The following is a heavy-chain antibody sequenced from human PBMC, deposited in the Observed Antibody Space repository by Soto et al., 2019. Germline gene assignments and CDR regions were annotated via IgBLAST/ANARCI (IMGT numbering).Heavy chain of an antibody. D-gene: IGHD5-12*01. J-gene: IGHJ4*02. CDR1: GGSISSYY. V-gene: IGHV4-59*01. CDR3: ARDRRYSGYDHFDY. Sequence: SETLSLTCTVSGGSISSYYWSWIRQPPGKGLEWIGYIYYSGSTNYNPSLKSRVTISVDTSKNQFSLKLSSVTAADTAVYYCARDRRYSGYDHFDYWGQGTLVTVSS. CDR2: IYYSGST.